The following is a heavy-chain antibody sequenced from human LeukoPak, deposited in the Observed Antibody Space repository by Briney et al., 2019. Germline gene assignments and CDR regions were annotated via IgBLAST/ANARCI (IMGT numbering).Heavy chain of an antibody. CDR2: ISGSGT. CDR3: ASGGQWLDRSY. J-gene: IGHJ4*02. CDR1: GFTFRSYA. D-gene: IGHD3-22*01. Sequence: GGSLRLSCATSGFTFRSYAMIWVRQAPERGLQWVSGISGSGTYYADFAKGRFTISRDNAKNSLYLQMNSLRAEDTAVYYCASGGQWLDRSYRGQFTLVTV. V-gene: IGHV3-23*01.